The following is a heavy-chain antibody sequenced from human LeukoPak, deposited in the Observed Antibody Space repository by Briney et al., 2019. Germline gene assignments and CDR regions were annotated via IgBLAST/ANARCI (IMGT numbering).Heavy chain of an antibody. CDR2: IYYSGSS. V-gene: IGHV4-59*08. J-gene: IGHJ3*01. Sequence: SETPSLTCTVSGGSITSYYWSWIRQPPGKGLEWIGYIYYSGSSNYNPSLKSRVTISVDMSKNQFPLKLTSVTAADTAVYYCARLMNIAAADFWGQGTMVTVSS. CDR3: ARLMNIAAADF. D-gene: IGHD6-13*01. CDR1: GGSITSYY.